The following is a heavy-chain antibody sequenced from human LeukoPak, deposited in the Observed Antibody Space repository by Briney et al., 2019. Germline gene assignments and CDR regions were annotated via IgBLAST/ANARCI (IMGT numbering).Heavy chain of an antibody. D-gene: IGHD3-9*01. CDR1: GGTFSSNA. CDR2: IIPIFGTA. J-gene: IGHJ6*02. V-gene: IGHV1-69*01. Sequence: SVKVSCKASGGTFSSNAISWVRQAPGPGLEWMGGIIPIFGTANYAQKFQGRVTITADESTSTAYMELSSLRSEDTALYYCARAYYDILTGYYPHYYYYYGMDVWGQGTTVTVSS. CDR3: ARAYYDILTGYYPHYYYYYGMDV.